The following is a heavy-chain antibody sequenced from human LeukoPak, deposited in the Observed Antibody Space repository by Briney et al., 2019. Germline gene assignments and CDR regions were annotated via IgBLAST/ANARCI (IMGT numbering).Heavy chain of an antibody. D-gene: IGHD6-13*01. CDR1: GFTFSSYG. Sequence: HSGGSLRLSCAASGFTFSSYGMHWVRQAPGKGLEWVAVISYDGSNKYYADSVKGRFTISRDNSKNTLYLQMNSLRAEDTAVFYCAKLAAGTPGDYWGQGTLVTVSS. CDR2: ISYDGSNK. J-gene: IGHJ4*02. CDR3: AKLAAGTPGDY. V-gene: IGHV3-30*18.